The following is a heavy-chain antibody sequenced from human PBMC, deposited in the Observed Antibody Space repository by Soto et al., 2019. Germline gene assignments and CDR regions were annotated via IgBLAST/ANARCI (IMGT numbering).Heavy chain of an antibody. CDR2: IHSGGSRI. CDR1: GFTFSTYH. Sequence: EVQLVESGGGLVQPGGSLILSCAASGFTFSTYHMNWVRQAPGKGLEWVSYIHSGGSRIYYADSVKGRFTISRDNAKNSLYLQMNSLRAEDTAVYYCAKGGAIVAAGTRVYLYNAMDVWGQGTTVTVSS. D-gene: IGHD1-26*01. CDR3: AKGGAIVAAGTRVYLYNAMDV. V-gene: IGHV3-48*03. J-gene: IGHJ6*02.